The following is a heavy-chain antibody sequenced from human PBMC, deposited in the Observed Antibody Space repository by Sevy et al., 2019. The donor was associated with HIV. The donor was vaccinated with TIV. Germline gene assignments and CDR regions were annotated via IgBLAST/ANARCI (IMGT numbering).Heavy chain of an antibody. CDR1: GFNISPYA. CDR2: IKKDRINK. J-gene: IGHJ5*02. Sequence: GGSLRLSCSAFGFNISPYALHWVRQTPGKGLQWLAIIKKDRINKDYADFVKGRFYFSRDNSKNPFYVQMSNLRPEDTAVYYCAKEGYYFACHFSNWFDPWGQGTLVTVSS. V-gene: IGHV3-30*04. D-gene: IGHD2-15*01. CDR3: AKEGYYFACHFSNWFDP.